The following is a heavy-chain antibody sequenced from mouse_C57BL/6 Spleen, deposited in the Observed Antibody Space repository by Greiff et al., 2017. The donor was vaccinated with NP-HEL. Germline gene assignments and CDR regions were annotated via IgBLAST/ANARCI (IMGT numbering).Heavy chain of an antibody. Sequence: QVQLQQPGAELVMPGASVKLSCKASGYTFTSYWMHWVKQRPGQGLEWIGEIDPSDSYTNYNQKFKGKSTLTVDKSSSTAYMQLSSLTSEDSAVYYCARSYYGSSYVGGYYFDYWGQGTTLTVSS. J-gene: IGHJ2*01. CDR1: GYTFTSYW. CDR2: IDPSDSYT. D-gene: IGHD1-1*01. V-gene: IGHV1-69*01. CDR3: ARSYYGSSYVGGYYFDY.